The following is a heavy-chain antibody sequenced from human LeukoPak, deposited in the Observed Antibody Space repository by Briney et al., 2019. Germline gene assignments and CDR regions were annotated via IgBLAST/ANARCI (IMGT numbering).Heavy chain of an antibody. CDR3: ARDLRVDREVSSWFDP. Sequence: TRSLSGAVDGGSFSGDYWSGIRQPPGGGLEGIGYICYSGSTYYWPALTSRVTISVTTSKNQSSLKLSSVTAADKAVYYCARDLRVDREVSSWFDPWGQGTLVTVSS. D-gene: IGHD3-10*01. CDR2: ICYSGST. CDR1: GGSFSGDY. V-gene: IGHV4-34*09. J-gene: IGHJ5*02.